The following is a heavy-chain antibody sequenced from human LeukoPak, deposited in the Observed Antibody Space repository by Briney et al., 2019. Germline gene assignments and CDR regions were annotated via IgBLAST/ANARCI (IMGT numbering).Heavy chain of an antibody. CDR3: ARYGSGSYIYS. Sequence: AGGSLRLSCAASGFTFSDYYMSWIRQAPGKGLEWVSYISSSGSSIYYADSVKGRFTISRVNAKKSLYLKMNSLRAEDTAVYYCARYGSGSYIYSWGQGTLVTVSS. J-gene: IGHJ4*02. D-gene: IGHD3-10*01. CDR1: GFTFSDYY. V-gene: IGHV3-11*01. CDR2: ISSSGSSI.